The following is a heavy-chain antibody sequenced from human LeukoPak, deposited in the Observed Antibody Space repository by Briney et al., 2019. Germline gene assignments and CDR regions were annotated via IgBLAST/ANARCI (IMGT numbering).Heavy chain of an antibody. V-gene: IGHV3-74*01. CDR1: GFPFSSYL. J-gene: IGHJ6*02. Sequence: GGSLRLSCSASGFPFSSYLMHCVPQAKGKALVRVSGIKSDGSSTSYTDSVNGRFTISRDKAKNTMYLQMNSLRAEDTDVYECARERGNYYYYGMDVWGQGTTVTVSS. CDR2: IKSDGSST. CDR3: ARERGNYYYYGMDV.